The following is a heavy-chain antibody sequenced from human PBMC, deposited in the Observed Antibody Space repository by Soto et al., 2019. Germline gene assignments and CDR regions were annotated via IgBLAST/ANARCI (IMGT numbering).Heavy chain of an antibody. V-gene: IGHV1-69*13. CDR1: GGTFSSYA. D-gene: IGHD3-22*01. J-gene: IGHJ4*02. CDR2: IIPIFGTA. CDR3: ARTDYYDSSGYPTH. Sequence: GASVKVSCKASGGTFSSYAISWVRQAPGQGLEWMGGIIPIFGTANYAQKFQGRVTITADESTSTAYMELSSLRSEDTAVYYCARTDYYDSSGYPTHWGQGTLVTVSS.